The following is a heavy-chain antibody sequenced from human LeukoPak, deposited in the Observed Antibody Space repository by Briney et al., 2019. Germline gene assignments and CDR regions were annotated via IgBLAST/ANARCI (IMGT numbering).Heavy chain of an antibody. CDR2: INPNSGGT. J-gene: IGHJ3*02. D-gene: IGHD2-2*01. V-gene: IGHV1-2*02. CDR3: ARGPIVVVPAASYAFDI. CDR1: GYTFTGYY. Sequence: ASVKVSCKASGYTFTGYYMHWVRQAPGQGLEWMGWINPNSGGTNYAQKFQGRVTMTRDTSIITAYMELSRLRSDDTAVYYCARGPIVVVPAASYAFDIWGQGTMVTISS.